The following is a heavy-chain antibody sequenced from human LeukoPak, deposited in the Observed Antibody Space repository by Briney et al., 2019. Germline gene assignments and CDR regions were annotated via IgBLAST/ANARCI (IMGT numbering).Heavy chain of an antibody. CDR1: GYSFTSYG. J-gene: IGHJ3*02. V-gene: IGHV1-18*01. D-gene: IGHD5-18*01. CDR2: MSAYNGKT. Sequence: ASVKVSRKASGYSFTSYGSNWVRPAPGQGREWVGGMSAYNGKTNYAHSLQGRVTVTADTSTSTAYMEPRSLRSEDTAVYYCARGMGYSYGHPQGAFDIWGQGTMVTVSS. CDR3: ARGMGYSYGHPQGAFDI.